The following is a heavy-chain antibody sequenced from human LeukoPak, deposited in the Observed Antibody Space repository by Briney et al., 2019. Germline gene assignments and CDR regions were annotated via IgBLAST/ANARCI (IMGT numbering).Heavy chain of an antibody. Sequence: PSETLSLTCTVSGVSISSSNSYWGWIRQPPGKGLEGIVSIYYSGNTYYNASLKSQVSISIDTSKNQFSLRLTSVTAADTAVYYCARQTGSGLFILPGGQGTLVTVSS. J-gene: IGHJ4*02. V-gene: IGHV4-39*01. D-gene: IGHD3/OR15-3a*01. CDR1: GVSISSSNSY. CDR2: IYYSGNT. CDR3: ARQTGSGLFILP.